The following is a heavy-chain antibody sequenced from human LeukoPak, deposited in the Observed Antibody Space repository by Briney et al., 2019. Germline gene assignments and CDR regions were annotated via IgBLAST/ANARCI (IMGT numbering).Heavy chain of an antibody. V-gene: IGHV1-69*05. CDR3: ASPDLYDSSGYYSY. CDR1: GGTFSSYA. D-gene: IGHD3-22*01. Sequence: AASVKVSCKASGGTFSSYAISWLRQAPGQGLEWMGGIIPIFGTANYAQKFQGRVTITTDESTSTAYMELSSLGSEDTAVYYCASPDLYDSSGYYSYWGQGTLVTVSS. J-gene: IGHJ4*02. CDR2: IIPIFGTA.